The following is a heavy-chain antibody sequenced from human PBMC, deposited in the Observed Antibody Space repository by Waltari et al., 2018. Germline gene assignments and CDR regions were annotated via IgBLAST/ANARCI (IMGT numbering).Heavy chain of an antibody. CDR2: ISYDGSST. D-gene: IGHD3-16*01. CDR1: GFLSTNYG. Sequence: QVQLVESGGGVVQPGRSLPLSCAACGFLSTNYGMHWVRRAPGKGLEWVAVISYDGSSTDYADSVQGRFIFSRDNSKNTLDLHMNSLRAEDMGVYFCARDLSGGGMDVWGQGTTVTVSS. J-gene: IGHJ6*02. V-gene: IGHV3-30*03. CDR3: ARDLSGGGMDV.